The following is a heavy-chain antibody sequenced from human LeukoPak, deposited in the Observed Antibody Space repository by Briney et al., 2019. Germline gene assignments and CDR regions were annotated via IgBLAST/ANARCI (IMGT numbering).Heavy chain of an antibody. CDR1: GFPFRNYA. D-gene: IGHD3-22*01. J-gene: IGHJ4*02. CDR2: IIGAGYNT. CDR3: ARYYDYDSRGYYYYFDD. V-gene: IGHV3-23*01. Sequence: GSLSLSCAGSGFPFRNYAMSWVRQAPGKGLEWVSAIIGAGYNTYYADSVKGRFTLSRDNAKNSLYLKMNSLRAEDTALYYCARYYDYDSRGYYYYFDDWGQGTLVTVSS.